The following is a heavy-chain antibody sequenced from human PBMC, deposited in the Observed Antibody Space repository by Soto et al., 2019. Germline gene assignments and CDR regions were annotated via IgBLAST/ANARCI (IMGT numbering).Heavy chain of an antibody. V-gene: IGHV3-23*01. D-gene: IGHD3-3*01. Sequence: EVQLLESGGGLVQPGGSLRISCAASGFTFSIYSMTWVRQAPGKGLEWVSTISGSGGSTYYTDSVKGRFTISRDNSKNTLFLQLNSLRDEDTAVYDCAKDWTSIWGQGTMVTVSS. CDR2: ISGSGGST. CDR3: AKDWTSI. CDR1: GFTFSIYS. J-gene: IGHJ3*02.